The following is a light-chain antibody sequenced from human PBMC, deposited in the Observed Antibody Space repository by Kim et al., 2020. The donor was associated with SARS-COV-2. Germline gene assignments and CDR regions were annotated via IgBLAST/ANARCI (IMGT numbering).Light chain of an antibody. J-gene: IGKJ2*01. CDR2: ATS. CDR3: QQSYSIPYT. CDR1: QSISRY. V-gene: IGKV1-39*01. Sequence: SASVGDRVPISCRTSQSISRYLNWYQQKPGKAPKTLISATSSLQSGVPSRFSGSGSGTDFTLTISSLQPEDFATYYCQQSYSIPYTFGQGTKLDIK.